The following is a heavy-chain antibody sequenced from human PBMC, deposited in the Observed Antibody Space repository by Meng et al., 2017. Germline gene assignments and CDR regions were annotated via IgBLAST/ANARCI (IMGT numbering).Heavy chain of an antibody. CDR3: AKATRVYDFWSGYYPEDYYYYGMDV. J-gene: IGHJ6*02. CDR1: GFTFDDYA. Sequence: SLKISCAASGFTFDDYAMHWVRQAPGKGLEWVSGISWNSGSIGYADSVKGRFTISRDNAKNTLYLQMNSLRAEDTAVYYCAKATRVYDFWSGYYPEDYYYYGMDVWGQGTTVTVSS. D-gene: IGHD3-3*01. V-gene: IGHV3-9*01. CDR2: ISWNSGSI.